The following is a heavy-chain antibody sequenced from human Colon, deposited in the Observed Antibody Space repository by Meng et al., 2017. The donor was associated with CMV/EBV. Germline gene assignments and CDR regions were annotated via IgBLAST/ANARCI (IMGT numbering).Heavy chain of an antibody. Sequence: SVKVSCKASGFTFSTPQWVRQARGQRPEWIGWVVLVSGNTHFAQEFQGRVTISWDMSTSTSYMDFSTVRSDDTAVYYCVGGEGPNKYFTFWGQGTLVTVSS. CDR2: VVLVSGNT. V-gene: IGHV1-58*01. CDR1: GFTFST. D-gene: IGHD2-21*01. CDR3: VGGEGPNKYFTF. J-gene: IGHJ4*02.